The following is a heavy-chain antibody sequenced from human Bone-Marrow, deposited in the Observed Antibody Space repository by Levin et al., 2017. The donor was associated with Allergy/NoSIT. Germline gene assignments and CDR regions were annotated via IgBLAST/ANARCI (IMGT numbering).Heavy chain of an antibody. CDR1: GGTLSNYA. V-gene: IGHV1-69*13. D-gene: IGHD3-10*01. J-gene: IGHJ4*01. CDR3: ARVRNFYGSGSYYNVFAY. CDR2: IIPIFGTA. Sequence: ASVKVSCKASGGTLSNYAISWVRQAPGQGLEWMGGIIPIFGTAKYAQQFQGRVSITADESTSTAYMELSSLRSEDTAVYYCARVRNFYGSGSYYNVFAYWGQGTLVTVSS.